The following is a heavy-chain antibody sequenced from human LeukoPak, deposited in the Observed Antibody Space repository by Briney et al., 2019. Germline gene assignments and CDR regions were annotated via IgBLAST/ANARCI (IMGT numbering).Heavy chain of an antibody. CDR1: GGSISSYY. Sequence: PSETLSLTCTVSGGSISSYYWSWIRQPPGKGLEWIGYIYYSGSTNYNPSLKSRVTISVDTSKNQFSLKLSSVTAADTAVYYCARYLSSGYYSRPYYFDYRGQGTLVTVSS. D-gene: IGHD3-22*01. V-gene: IGHV4-59*01. CDR2: IYYSGST. CDR3: ARYLSSGYYSRPYYFDY. J-gene: IGHJ4*02.